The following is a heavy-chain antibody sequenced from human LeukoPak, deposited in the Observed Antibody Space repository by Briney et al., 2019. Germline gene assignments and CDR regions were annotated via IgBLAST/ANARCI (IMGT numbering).Heavy chain of an antibody. D-gene: IGHD3-22*01. V-gene: IGHV3-74*01. CDR1: GFTFTTYW. Sequence: GGSLRLSCAASGFTFTTYWMHWVRQAPGKGLVWVSRIFGDGSGTNYADSVKGRFTISRDNSQNTLYLQMNSLRAEDTAVYYCTRVNVPWFFDYWGQGTLVTVSS. CDR3: TRVNVPWFFDY. CDR2: IFGDGSGT. J-gene: IGHJ4*02.